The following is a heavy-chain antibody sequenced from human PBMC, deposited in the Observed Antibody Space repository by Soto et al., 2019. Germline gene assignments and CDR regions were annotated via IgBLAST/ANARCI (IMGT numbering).Heavy chain of an antibody. J-gene: IGHJ3*02. V-gene: IGHV3-9*01. D-gene: IGHD2-8*01. CDR3: STPRPEVLMTSRRAFDI. CDR1: GFTFDDYA. CDR2: ISWNSGSI. Sequence: EVQLVESGGGLVQPGRSLRLSCAASGFTFDDYAMHWVRQAPGKGLEWVSGISWNSGSIGYADSVKGRFTSSRDNAKNSLYLQMNSLRAEETALYYCSTPRPEVLMTSRRAFDISGQGTMVTVSS.